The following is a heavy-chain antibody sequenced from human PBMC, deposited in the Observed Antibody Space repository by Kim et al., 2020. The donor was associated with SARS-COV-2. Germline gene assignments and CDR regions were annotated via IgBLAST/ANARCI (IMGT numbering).Heavy chain of an antibody. CDR1: GFTFKTYV. D-gene: IGHD2-2*01. J-gene: IGHJ4*02. V-gene: IGHV3-30*18. CDR3: AKGEAFCTTTSCYLES. Sequence: GGSLRLSCAASGFTFKTYVMHWVRQAQGKGLEWVAVISSDGGNKFYADSVKGRFTISRDNSENTLSLQMNSLRVEDTAVYYCAKGEAFCTTTSCYLESWGQGILVTVSS. CDR2: ISSDGGNK.